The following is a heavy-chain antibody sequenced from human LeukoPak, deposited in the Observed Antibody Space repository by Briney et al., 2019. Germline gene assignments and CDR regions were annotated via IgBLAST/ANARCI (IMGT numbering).Heavy chain of an antibody. CDR2: IYYSGST. CDR3: ARDTIFGVGSNWFDP. Sequence: SETLSLTCTVSGGSISSYYWSWIRQPPGKGLEWIGYIYYSGSTNYNPSLKSRVTISVDTSKNQFSLKLSSVTAADTAVHYCARDTIFGVGSNWFDPWGQGTLVTVSS. V-gene: IGHV4-59*01. CDR1: GGSISSYY. J-gene: IGHJ5*02. D-gene: IGHD3-3*01.